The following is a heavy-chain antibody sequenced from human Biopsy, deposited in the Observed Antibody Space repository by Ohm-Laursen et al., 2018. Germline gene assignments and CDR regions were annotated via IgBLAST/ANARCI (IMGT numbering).Heavy chain of an antibody. D-gene: IGHD3-22*01. Sequence: VTLSLTCTVSGDSISSYYWSWIRQPPGKGLQWIGYVYYTGSTDYNTSLQSRVTISVDTSKNHFSLRLRSVTPADTAIYYCARDRGYYSDRTVPGYFDLWGRGTLVTVSS. CDR1: GDSISSYY. CDR3: ARDRGYYSDRTVPGYFDL. J-gene: IGHJ2*01. CDR2: VYYTGST. V-gene: IGHV4-59*01.